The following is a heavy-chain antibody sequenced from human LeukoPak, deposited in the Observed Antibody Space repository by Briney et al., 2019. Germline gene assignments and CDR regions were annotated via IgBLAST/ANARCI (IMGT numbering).Heavy chain of an antibody. D-gene: IGHD1-26*01. CDR3: ARGDYSGSYRSLYYYYYMDV. J-gene: IGHJ6*03. Sequence: GASVTVSCKASGYTFTSYDINWVRQAPGQGLEWMGWMNPNSGNTVYAQKFQGRVTITRNNSISTAYRELSSLRSEDTAVYYCARGDYSGSYRSLYYYYYMDVWGKGTTVTVSS. V-gene: IGHV1-8*03. CDR1: GYTFTSYD. CDR2: MNPNSGNT.